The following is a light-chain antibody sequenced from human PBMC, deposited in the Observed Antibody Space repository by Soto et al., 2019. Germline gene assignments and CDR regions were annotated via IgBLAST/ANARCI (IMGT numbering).Light chain of an antibody. CDR2: GAS. CDR1: QSVSSSY. V-gene: IGKV3-20*01. J-gene: IGKJ3*01. CDR3: QQYSSSPFT. Sequence: EMVLTQSPGTLSLSPGERATLSCGASQSVSSSYLAWYQQKPGQAPRLLIYGASSRATGFPDRFSGSGSGTDFTLTISRLEPEDFAVYYCQQYSSSPFTFGPGTKVDIK.